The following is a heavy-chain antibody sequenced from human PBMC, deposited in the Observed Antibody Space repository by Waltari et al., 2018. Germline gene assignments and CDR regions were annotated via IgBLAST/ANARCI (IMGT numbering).Heavy chain of an antibody. D-gene: IGHD6-6*01. CDR3: ARQEGYMVAARLHFDY. CDR1: GYSFTSSW. Sequence: EVQLVQSGAEVKKPGESLKISCKGSGYSFTSSWIGWVRQMPGKGLEWMGIIYPGDSDTRYSPSFQGQVNSSADKSISTAYLQWSSLKASDTAMYYCARQEGYMVAARLHFDYWGQGTLVTVSS. V-gene: IGHV5-51*01. CDR2: IYPGDSDT. J-gene: IGHJ4*02.